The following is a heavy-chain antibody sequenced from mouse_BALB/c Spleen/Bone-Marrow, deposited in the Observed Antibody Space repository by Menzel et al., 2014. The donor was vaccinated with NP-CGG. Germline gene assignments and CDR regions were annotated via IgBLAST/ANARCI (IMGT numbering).Heavy chain of an antibody. Sequence: EVKLVESGGGLVQFGGSLKLSCAASGFTFSRYGMSWVRQTPDKRLELVAIINSDGGSTYYPDSVKGRFTISRDDAKKTVDLQMSSLRSEDTAMYYCARAYYWGQGTLVTVSA. V-gene: IGHV5-6-3*01. CDR2: INSDGGST. CDR1: GFTFSRYG. D-gene: IGHD2-10*01. CDR3: ARAYY. J-gene: IGHJ3*01.